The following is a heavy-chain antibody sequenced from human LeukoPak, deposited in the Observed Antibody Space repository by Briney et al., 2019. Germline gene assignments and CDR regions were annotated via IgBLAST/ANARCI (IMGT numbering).Heavy chain of an antibody. Sequence: QPGGSLRLSCAASAFAFSNYAMTWVRQAPGKGLEWVSLISSSGGSTYYADSVKGRFTISRDNSKNTLYLQMNSLRAEDTAVYYCAREHDYGDYWPLDYWGQGTLVTVSS. CDR1: AFAFSNYA. CDR3: AREHDYGDYWPLDY. V-gene: IGHV3-23*01. CDR2: ISSSGGST. D-gene: IGHD4-17*01. J-gene: IGHJ4*02.